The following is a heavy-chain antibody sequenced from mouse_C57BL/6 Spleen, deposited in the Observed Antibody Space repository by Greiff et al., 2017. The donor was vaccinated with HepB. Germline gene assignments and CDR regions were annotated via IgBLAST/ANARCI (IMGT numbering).Heavy chain of an antibody. Sequence: EVKVEESGGGLVKPGGSLKLSCAASGFTFSSYTMSWVRQTPEKRLEWVATISGGGGNTYYPDSVKGRFTISRDNAKNALYLQMSSLRSEDTALYYCASHETAWFAYWGQGTLVTVSA. CDR2: ISGGGGNT. V-gene: IGHV5-9*01. J-gene: IGHJ3*01. CDR1: GFTFSSYT. CDR3: ASHETAWFAY.